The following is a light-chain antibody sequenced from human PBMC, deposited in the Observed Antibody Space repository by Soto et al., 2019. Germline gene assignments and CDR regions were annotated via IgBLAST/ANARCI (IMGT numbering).Light chain of an antibody. CDR1: QSISGW. Sequence: DIQMTQSPSTLSASVGDRVTITCRASQSISGWLAWYQQKPGKAPKLLIYKASNLATGVPSRFSGSGSGTEFTLTISSLQPDDFATYYCQQYNTYSTWPFGQGTKV. CDR3: QQYNTYSTWP. CDR2: KAS. J-gene: IGKJ1*01. V-gene: IGKV1-5*03.